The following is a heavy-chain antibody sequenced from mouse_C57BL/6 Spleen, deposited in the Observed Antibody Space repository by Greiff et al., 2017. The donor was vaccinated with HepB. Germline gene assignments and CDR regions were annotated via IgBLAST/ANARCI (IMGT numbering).Heavy chain of an antibody. CDR1: GYAFSSSW. D-gene: IGHD2-4*01. V-gene: IGHV1-82*01. CDR3: AREDDYDDFAY. CDR2: IYPGDGDT. Sequence: QVQLQQSGPELVKPGASVKISCKASGYAFSSSWMNWVKQRPGKGLEWIGRIYPGDGDTNYNGKFKGKATLTADKSSSTAYMQLSSLTSEDSAVYFCAREDDYDDFAYWGQGTLVTVSA. J-gene: IGHJ3*01.